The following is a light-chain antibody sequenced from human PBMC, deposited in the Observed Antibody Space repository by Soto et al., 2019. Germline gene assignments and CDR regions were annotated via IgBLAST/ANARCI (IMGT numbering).Light chain of an antibody. J-gene: IGLJ1*01. CDR1: SSDVGGYNY. CDR3: SSYTSSSTLYV. Sequence: QSALTQPASVSGSPGQSTTISCTGTSSDVGGYNYVSWYQQHPGKALKLMIYDVSNRPSGVSNRFSGSKSGNTASLTISGLQAEDEADYYCSSYTSSSTLYVFGTGTKVTVL. V-gene: IGLV2-14*01. CDR2: DVS.